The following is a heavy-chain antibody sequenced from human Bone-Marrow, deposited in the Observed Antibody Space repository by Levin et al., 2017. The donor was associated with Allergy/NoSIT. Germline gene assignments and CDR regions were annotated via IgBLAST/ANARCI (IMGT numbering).Heavy chain of an antibody. J-gene: IGHJ4*02. CDR2: ISGSGGST. CDR3: ATGSFDF. V-gene: IGHV3-23*01. Sequence: AFGFAFNNYAMSWVRQAPGKGLEWVSAISGSGGSTYYADSMKGRFTISRDNSKDTLYLQMNSLRAEDTAVYYCATGSFDFWGQGTLVTVSS. CDR1: GFAFNNYA.